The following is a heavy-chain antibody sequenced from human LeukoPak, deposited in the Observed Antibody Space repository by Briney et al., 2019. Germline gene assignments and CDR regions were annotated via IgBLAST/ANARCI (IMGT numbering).Heavy chain of an antibody. J-gene: IGHJ4*02. CDR2: ISAYNDNT. CDR1: GYTFLSYG. CDR3: AREPSGGRVGAPGGPFDY. V-gene: IGHV1-18*01. D-gene: IGHD1-26*01. Sequence: ASVKVSCKASGYTFLSYGVNWVRQAPGQGLEWMGWISAYNDNTNYAQTLQDGVTMTTDTSTSTAYMELRTLRSDDTALYYCAREPSGGRVGAPGGPFDYWGQGTLVTVSS.